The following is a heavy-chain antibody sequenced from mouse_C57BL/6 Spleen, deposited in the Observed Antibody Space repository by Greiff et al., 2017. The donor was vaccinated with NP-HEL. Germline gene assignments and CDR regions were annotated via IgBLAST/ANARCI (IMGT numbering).Heavy chain of an antibody. J-gene: IGHJ2*01. CDR1: GYAFSSYW. CDR3: ARGDHYGSSDY. V-gene: IGHV1-80*01. D-gene: IGHD1-1*01. Sequence: QVQLKESGAELVKPGASVKISCKASGYAFSSYWMNWVKQRPGKGLEWIGQIYPGDGDTNYNGKFKGKATLTADKSSSTAYMQLSSLTSEDSAVYFCARGDHYGSSDYWGQGTTLTVSS. CDR2: IYPGDGDT.